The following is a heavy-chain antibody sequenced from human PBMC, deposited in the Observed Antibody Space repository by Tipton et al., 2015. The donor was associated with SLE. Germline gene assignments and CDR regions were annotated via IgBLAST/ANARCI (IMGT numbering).Heavy chain of an antibody. CDR2: ISWNSGRI. V-gene: IGHV3-9*01. CDR1: GFTFDDYA. J-gene: IGHJ6*03. Sequence: SLRLSCAASGFTFDDYAMHWVRQAPGKGLEWVSGISWNSGRIGYADSVKGRFTISRHNSKNTLYLQMNSLRAEDTAVYYCARAKAVAMESYYYYYMDVWGKGTTVTVSS. D-gene: IGHD6-19*01. CDR3: ARAKAVAMESYYYYYMDV.